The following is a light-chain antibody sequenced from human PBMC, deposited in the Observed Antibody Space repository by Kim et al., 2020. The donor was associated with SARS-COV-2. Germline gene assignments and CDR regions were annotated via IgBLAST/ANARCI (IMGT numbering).Light chain of an antibody. V-gene: IGKV1-17*03. CDR3: LQHNSYPWT. Sequence: ASVGDRVTITCRASQGISNYLAWFQQKPGKVPQRLIYGASSLHSGVPSRFSGSGSGTEFTLTISSLHPEDFATYYFLQHNSYPWTFGQGTKVDIK. CDR1: QGISNY. CDR2: GAS. J-gene: IGKJ1*01.